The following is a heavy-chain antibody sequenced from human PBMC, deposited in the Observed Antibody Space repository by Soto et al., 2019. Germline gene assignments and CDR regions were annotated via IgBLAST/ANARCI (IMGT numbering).Heavy chain of an antibody. Sequence: EVQLVETGGDLLQPGGSLRLSCAASGFTVSSDSMPWVRQAPGKGLEWISIIYSDNNTDYADSVKGRFFISRDTSKNILYLQMNSLRAEDTAEYYCARHYSAMGVWGQGTTVTVSS. CDR2: IYSDNNT. V-gene: IGHV3-53*02. CDR3: ARHYSAMGV. CDR1: GFTVSSDS. J-gene: IGHJ6*02.